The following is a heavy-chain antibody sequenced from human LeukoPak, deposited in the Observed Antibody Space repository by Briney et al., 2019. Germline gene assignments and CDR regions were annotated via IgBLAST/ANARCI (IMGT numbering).Heavy chain of an antibody. V-gene: IGHV3-13*01. Sequence: GGSLRLSCAASGFTFSSYDMHWVRQAPGKGLEWVSAIGTAGDTYYPGSVKGRFTISRENAKNSLYLQMNSLRAGDTAVHYCARAIGMAPAYYYGMDVWGQGTTVTVSS. J-gene: IGHJ6*02. CDR3: ARAIGMAPAYYYGMDV. CDR1: GFTFSSYD. D-gene: IGHD1-14*01. CDR2: IGTAGDT.